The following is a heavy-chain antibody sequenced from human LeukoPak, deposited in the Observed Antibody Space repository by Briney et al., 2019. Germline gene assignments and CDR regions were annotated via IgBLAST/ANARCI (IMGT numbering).Heavy chain of an antibody. CDR3: ANHLWFGEKGYFQH. Sequence: PGGSLRLSCAASGFTVSSNYMSWVRQAPGKGLEWVSAIYTGGSTYYAGSVKGRFTISRDNSKNTLYLQMNSLRAEDTAVYYCANHLWFGEKGYFQHWGQGTLVTVSS. CDR1: GFTVSSNY. D-gene: IGHD3-10*01. CDR2: IYTGGST. V-gene: IGHV3-66*01. J-gene: IGHJ1*01.